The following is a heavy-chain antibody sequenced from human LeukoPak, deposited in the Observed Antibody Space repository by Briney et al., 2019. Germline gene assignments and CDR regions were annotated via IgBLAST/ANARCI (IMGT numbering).Heavy chain of an antibody. Sequence: SETLSLTCAVSGYSISSGYYWGWIRQPPGKGLEWIGSIYHSGSIYYNPSLKRRIIISVDTSKNQFSLKLRSVTASDTAVYYCARPVGLRITTRYDAFDIWGQGTMVTVSS. V-gene: IGHV4-38-2*01. CDR1: GYSISSGYY. CDR2: IYHSGSI. CDR3: ARPVGLRITTRYDAFDI. D-gene: IGHD3-22*01. J-gene: IGHJ3*02.